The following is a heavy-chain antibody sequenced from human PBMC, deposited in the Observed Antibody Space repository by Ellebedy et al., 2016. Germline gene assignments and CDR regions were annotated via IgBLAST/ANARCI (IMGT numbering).Heavy chain of an antibody. CDR2: INHSGST. CDR3: ARVGDGYNESPYYYGMDV. J-gene: IGHJ6*02. CDR1: GGSISSSSYY. Sequence: SETLSLTXTVSGGSISSSSYYWSWIRQPPGKGLEWIGEINHSGSTNYNPSLKSRVTISVDTSKNQFSLKLSSVTAADTAVYYCARVGDGYNESPYYYGMDVWGQGTTVTVSS. D-gene: IGHD5-24*01. V-gene: IGHV4-39*07.